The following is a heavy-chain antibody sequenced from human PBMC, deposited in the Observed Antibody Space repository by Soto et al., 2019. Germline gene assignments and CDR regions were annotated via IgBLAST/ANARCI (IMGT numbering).Heavy chain of an antibody. CDR2: ISSSSSYI. J-gene: IGHJ4*02. CDR1: GFTFSSYS. Sequence: GGSLRLSXAASGFTFSSYSMNWVRQAPGKGLEWVSSISSSSSYIYYADSVKGRFTISRDNAKNSLYLQMNSLRAEDTAVYYCARNIAAAGPEHFDYWGQGTLVTVSS. D-gene: IGHD6-13*01. V-gene: IGHV3-21*01. CDR3: ARNIAAAGPEHFDY.